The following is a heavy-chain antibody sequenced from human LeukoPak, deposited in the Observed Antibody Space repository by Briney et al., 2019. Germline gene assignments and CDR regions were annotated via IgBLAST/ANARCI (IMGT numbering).Heavy chain of an antibody. CDR2: IWYDGSNK. CDR3: ARQYYDFWSGGFLDHYYYMDV. CDR1: GFTFSSYG. J-gene: IGHJ6*03. D-gene: IGHD3-3*01. V-gene: IGHV3-33*01. Sequence: PGGSLRLSCAASGFTFSSYGMHWVRQAPGKGLEWVAVIWYDGSNKYYADSVKGRFTISRDNSKNTLYLQMNSLRAEDTAVYYCARQYYDFWSGGFLDHYYYMDVWGKGTTVTVSS.